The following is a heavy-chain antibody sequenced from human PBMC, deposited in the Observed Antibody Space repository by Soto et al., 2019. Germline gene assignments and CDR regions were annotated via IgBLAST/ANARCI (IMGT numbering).Heavy chain of an antibody. CDR2: IYYSGST. CDR1: GGSISSYY. J-gene: IGHJ6*02. V-gene: IGHV4-59*01. Sequence: QVQLQESGPGLVKPSETLSLTCTVSGGSISSYYWSWIRQPPGKGLEWIGYIYYSGSTNYNPSLNSRVTISVDTSKNQFSLKLSSVTAADTAVYYCARVNYHYYYYGMDVWGQGTTVTVSS. D-gene: IGHD1-7*01. CDR3: ARVNYHYYYYGMDV.